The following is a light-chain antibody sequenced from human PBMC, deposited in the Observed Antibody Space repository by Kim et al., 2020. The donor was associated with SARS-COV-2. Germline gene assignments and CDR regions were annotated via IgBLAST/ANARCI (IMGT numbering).Light chain of an antibody. J-gene: IGLJ3*02. CDR1: SSNIGAGVD. CDR3: QSYDSTLSASV. V-gene: IGLV1-40*01. Sequence: QRLTISCAGSSSNIGAGVDVHWYLQFPGTAPKLLIYGNKNRPSGVPDRFSGSKSGTSASLAIAGLQAEDEAYYYCQSYDSTLSASVFGGGTELTVL. CDR2: GNK.